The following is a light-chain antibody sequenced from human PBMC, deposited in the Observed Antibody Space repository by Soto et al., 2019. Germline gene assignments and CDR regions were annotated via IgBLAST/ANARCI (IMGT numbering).Light chain of an antibody. CDR2: QAY. Sequence: DIPRTQAHSILSGSLGDRVAITCRASQSISAWVAWYQQKPGKAPKLLIYQAYLLESGVPSRFSGSGAGTEFTLTISSLQPDDLATYYCQHYNSYSEAFGQGTKV. CDR3: QHYNSYSEA. CDR1: QSISAW. V-gene: IGKV1-5*03. J-gene: IGKJ1*01.